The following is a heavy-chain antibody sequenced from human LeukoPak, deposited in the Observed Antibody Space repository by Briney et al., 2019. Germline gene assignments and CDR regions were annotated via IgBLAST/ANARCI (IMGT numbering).Heavy chain of an antibody. J-gene: IGHJ6*03. CDR2: ISSSSSYM. D-gene: IGHD3-22*01. V-gene: IGHV3-21*01. Sequence: KPGGSLRLSCAASGFTFSDYSMNWVRQAPGKGLEWVASISSSSSYMYYADSVKGRFTISRDNAKNSLYLQMNSLRAEDTAVYHCARDQYHYDSSGHFHSYMDVWGKGTTVTVSS. CDR3: ARDQYHYDSSGHFHSYMDV. CDR1: GFTFSDYS.